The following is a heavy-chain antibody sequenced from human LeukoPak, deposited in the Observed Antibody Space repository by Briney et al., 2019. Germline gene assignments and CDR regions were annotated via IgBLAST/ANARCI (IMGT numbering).Heavy chain of an antibody. V-gene: IGHV3-66*01. Sequence: GASLRLSCAASGFTVSSNYMTWVRQAPGKGLEWVSVIYSGGSTYYADSVKGRFTLSRDNSKNTLFLQMNSLRAEDTAVYYCAREPQGDSSGYDAFDIWGQGTMVTVSS. J-gene: IGHJ3*02. CDR1: GFTVSSNY. D-gene: IGHD3-22*01. CDR3: AREPQGDSSGYDAFDI. CDR2: IYSGGST.